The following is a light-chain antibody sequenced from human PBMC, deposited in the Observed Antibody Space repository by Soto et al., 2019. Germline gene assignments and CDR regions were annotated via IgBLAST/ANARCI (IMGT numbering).Light chain of an antibody. J-gene: IGLJ2*01. CDR2: SNN. CDR1: SSNIGSNT. Sequence: QSALTQPPSASGTPGQRVTISCSGSSSNIGSNTVNWYQQLPGTDPKLLIYSNNQRPSGVPDRFSGSKSGTSASLAISGLQSEDEADYYCAAWDDSLNGSVVFGGGTKLTVL. V-gene: IGLV1-44*01. CDR3: AAWDDSLNGSVV.